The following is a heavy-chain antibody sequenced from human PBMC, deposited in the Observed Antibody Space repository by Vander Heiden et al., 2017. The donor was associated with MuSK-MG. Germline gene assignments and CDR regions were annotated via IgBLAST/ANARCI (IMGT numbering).Heavy chain of an antibody. J-gene: IGHJ5*02. CDR1: GASVSNYT. Sequence: QLRLVQSGAEVKKPGSSVKVSCKVSGASVSNYTRTWVRQAPGQGLEWMGRVIPFLGAGRRAQKFQDRVTITADKATSTAYLEVSGLTSDDTAVYYCARGDNYFDPWGQGTLVIVSS. CDR2: VIPFLGAG. V-gene: IGHV1-69*08. CDR3: ARGDNYFDP.